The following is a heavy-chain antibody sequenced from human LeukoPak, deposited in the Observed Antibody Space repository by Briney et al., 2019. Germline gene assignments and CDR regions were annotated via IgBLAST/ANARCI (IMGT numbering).Heavy chain of an antibody. CDR2: IYFNGNT. D-gene: IGHD3-22*01. V-gene: IGHV4-30-4*01. CDR3: ARILLDYFDSNGYPDY. CDR1: GGSISSGNYY. J-gene: IGHJ4*02. Sequence: SQTLSLTCTVSGGSISSGNYYWSWIRQPPGKGLEWIGYIYFNGNTYYNPSLTSRVTMSVDTSTNQFSLKLSSVTAADTAVYYCARILLDYFDSNGYPDYWGQGTLVTVSS.